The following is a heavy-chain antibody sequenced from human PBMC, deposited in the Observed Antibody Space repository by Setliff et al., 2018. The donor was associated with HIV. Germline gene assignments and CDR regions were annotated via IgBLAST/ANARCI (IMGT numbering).Heavy chain of an antibody. CDR1: GYTFTYCS. CDR2: ITLYNGNT. J-gene: IGHJ4*02. V-gene: IGHV1-45*02. CDR3: VPLLLAVAGTRFSGFFDY. Sequence: SVKVSCKASGYTFTYCSLHWLQQAPGQGLERTRWITLYNGNTNYAKKFQSRVTITRDMSLRTAYIELSSLRSEDSAVYYWVPLLLAVAGTRFSGFFDYWGQGALVTVSS. D-gene: IGHD6-19*01.